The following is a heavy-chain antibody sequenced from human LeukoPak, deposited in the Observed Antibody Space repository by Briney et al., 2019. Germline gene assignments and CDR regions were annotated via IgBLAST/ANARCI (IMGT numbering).Heavy chain of an antibody. V-gene: IGHV3-53*01. CDR3: ARGDYGDYRGAFDI. Sequence: GGSLSLSCAASGFIVSSNYMSWVRQAPGKGLEWVSVIYSGGSTYYADSVKGRFTISRDNSKNTLYLQMNSLRAEDTAVYYCARGDYGDYRGAFDIWGQGTMVTVSS. CDR2: IYSGGST. J-gene: IGHJ3*02. D-gene: IGHD4-17*01. CDR1: GFIVSSNY.